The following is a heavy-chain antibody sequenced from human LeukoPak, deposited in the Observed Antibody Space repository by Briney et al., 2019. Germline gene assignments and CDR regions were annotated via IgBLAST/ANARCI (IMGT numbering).Heavy chain of an antibody. J-gene: IGHJ4*02. V-gene: IGHV3-53*01. CDR3: ASSIAGPFDY. CDR2: IYSGGTT. Sequence: PGGSLRLSCAASGFTVSSNYMSWVRQAPGKGLEWVSVIYSGGTTYSADSVKGRFTISRDNSKNTLYLQMNSLRAEDTAVYYCASSIAGPFDYWGQGTLVTVSS. D-gene: IGHD6-13*01. CDR1: GFTVSSNY.